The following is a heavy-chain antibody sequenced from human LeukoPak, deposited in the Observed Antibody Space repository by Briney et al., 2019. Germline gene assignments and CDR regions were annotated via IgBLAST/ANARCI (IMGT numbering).Heavy chain of an antibody. CDR2: IKQDGSEK. Sequence: GGSLRLSCAASGFTFSSYWMSWVRQAPGKGLEWVANIKQDGSEKYYVDSVKGRFTISRDNAKNSLYLQMNSLRAEDTAVYYCAKDGYSSGWAFDYWGQGTLVTVSS. V-gene: IGHV3-7*01. CDR3: AKDGYSSGWAFDY. CDR1: GFTFSSYW. D-gene: IGHD6-19*01. J-gene: IGHJ4*02.